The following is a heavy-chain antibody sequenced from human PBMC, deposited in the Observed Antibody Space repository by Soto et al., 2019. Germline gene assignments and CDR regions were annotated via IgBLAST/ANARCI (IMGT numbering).Heavy chain of an antibody. CDR2: ISYDGSKK. CDR1: GFAFSNYG. D-gene: IGHD3-22*01. J-gene: IGHJ4*02. Sequence: QVQLVESGGGVVQPGKSLRLSCAASGFAFSNYGIHWVRQAPGKGLEWVAGISYDGSKKYYADSVKGQFTISRDNSENTLRLQMDGLRADDTAVYYCAKDTYYHDTSGYYVFDHWGQGTLVTVSS. CDR3: AKDTYYHDTSGYYVFDH. V-gene: IGHV3-30*18.